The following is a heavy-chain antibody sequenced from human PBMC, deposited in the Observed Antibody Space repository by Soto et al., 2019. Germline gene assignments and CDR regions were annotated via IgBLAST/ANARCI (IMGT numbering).Heavy chain of an antibody. Sequence: QLHLVQSGAVVKKPGASVTVSCSASGYPVTAYYMHWVRQAPGRGLEWMGGINPATGAAKYTQTFKGRVTMTRDASTSTLFMGLSGLTSEETACFCGARGGGVGVAGSAAFDMWGQGTLVTVSS. CDR1: GYPVTAYY. V-gene: IGHV1-2*02. CDR3: ARGGGVGVAGSAAFDM. D-gene: IGHD3-3*01. J-gene: IGHJ3*02. CDR2: INPATGAA.